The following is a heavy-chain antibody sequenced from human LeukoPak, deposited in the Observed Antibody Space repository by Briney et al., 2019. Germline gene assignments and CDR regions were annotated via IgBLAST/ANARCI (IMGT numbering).Heavy chain of an antibody. Sequence: SVKVSCKASGGTFSSYAISWVRQAPGRGLEWMGRIIPIFGTANYAQKFQGRVTITTDESTSTAYMELSSLRSEDTAVYYCARDPEVRFPDGWGQGTLVTVSS. CDR2: IIPIFGTA. J-gene: IGHJ4*02. V-gene: IGHV1-69*05. CDR1: GGTFSSYA. CDR3: ARDPEVRFPDG. D-gene: IGHD3-3*01.